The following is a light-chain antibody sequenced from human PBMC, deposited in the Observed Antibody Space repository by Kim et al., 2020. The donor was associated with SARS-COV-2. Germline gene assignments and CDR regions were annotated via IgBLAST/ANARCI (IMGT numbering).Light chain of an antibody. CDR1: SSNIGSQY. CDR3: GTWDGSLSAGV. Sequence: QSVLTQPPSVSAAPGQKVTISCSGSSSNIGSQYVSWYQQLPGTAPKLLIYDNNKRPSGIPDRFSGSKSATSATLGITGLQTGDEADYYCGTWDGSLSAGVFGGGTKLTVL. V-gene: IGLV1-51*01. CDR2: DNN. J-gene: IGLJ3*02.